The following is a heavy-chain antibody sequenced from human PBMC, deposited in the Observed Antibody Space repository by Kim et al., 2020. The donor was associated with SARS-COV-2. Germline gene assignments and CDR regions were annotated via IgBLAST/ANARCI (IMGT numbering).Heavy chain of an antibody. J-gene: IGHJ4*02. Sequence: GTTNYNPSLKSRVTISVDTSKNQFSLKLSSVTAADTAVYYCARASKPFPVWGQGTLVTVSP. CDR2: GTT. V-gene: IGHV4-59*01. CDR3: ARASKPFPV.